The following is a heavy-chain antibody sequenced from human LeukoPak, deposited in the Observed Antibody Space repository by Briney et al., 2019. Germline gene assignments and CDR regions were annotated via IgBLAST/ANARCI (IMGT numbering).Heavy chain of an antibody. CDR3: VRGLSSGIF. D-gene: IGHD3-22*01. J-gene: IGHJ4*02. CDR1: GFTLSSYW. V-gene: IGHV3-74*01. Sequence: RGSLRHSCVASGFTLSSYWMYSVRQPLGKGLVWVAHISSEGSITSDADSVKGRFTISRDNAKNTLDLQMNSLRGEDTALYYFVRGLSSGIFWGQGALVTVSS. CDR2: ISSEGSIT.